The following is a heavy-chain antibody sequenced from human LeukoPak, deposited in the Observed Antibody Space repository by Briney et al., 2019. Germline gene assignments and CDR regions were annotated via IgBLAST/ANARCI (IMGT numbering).Heavy chain of an antibody. J-gene: IGHJ5*02. D-gene: IGHD4-11*01. Sequence: PSETLSLTCAVYGESFRAYYRTWLRQPPGKGLKWIGEISHSGSTNYNPSLESRVTMSVDTSKNQFSLRLSSVTAADTAVYYCARGDYGNQRSNNWFDPWGQGTLVTVSS. CDR1: GESFRAYY. CDR2: ISHSGST. V-gene: IGHV4-34*01. CDR3: ARGDYGNQRSNNWFDP.